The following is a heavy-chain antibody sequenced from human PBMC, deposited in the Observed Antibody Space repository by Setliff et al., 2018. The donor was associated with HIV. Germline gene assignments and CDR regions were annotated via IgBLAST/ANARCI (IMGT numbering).Heavy chain of an antibody. D-gene: IGHD6-13*01. CDR1: GASISSTIYY. CDR3: ASSERQGPWYFFDN. J-gene: IGHJ4*02. V-gene: IGHV4-39*01. CDR2: IYYNGNT. Sequence: PSETLSLTCTVSGASISSTIYYWGWIRQAPGKGLEWIGNIYYNGNTNYKPSLERRLTISVDTSKNQFSLSLSSVTATDTALYFCASSERQGPWYFFDNWGKGTQVTVSS.